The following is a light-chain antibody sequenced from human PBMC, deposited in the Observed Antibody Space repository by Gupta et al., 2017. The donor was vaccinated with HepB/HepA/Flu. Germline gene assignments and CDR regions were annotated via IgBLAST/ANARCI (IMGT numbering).Light chain of an antibody. CDR2: VCS. V-gene: IGKV1-9*01. J-gene: IGKJ4*01. CDR1: QAVGRY. CDR3: QQLKTYPFT. Sequence: DIPLTQSPSFLSASVGDRVTMTCRASQAVGRYLAWYQQKPGKAPRLLIYVCSTLQSGVPSRFSGSGSGTEFTLTISSLQSEDVATYFCQQLKTYPFTFGGGTKVEIK.